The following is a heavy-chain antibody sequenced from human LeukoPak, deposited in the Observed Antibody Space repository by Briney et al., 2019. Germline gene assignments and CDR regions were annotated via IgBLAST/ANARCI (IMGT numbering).Heavy chain of an antibody. J-gene: IGHJ5*02. V-gene: IGHV1-18*04. D-gene: IGHD3-10*01. Sequence: ASVKVSCKASGYTFTNYYIHWVRQAPGQGLEWMGWISAYNGNTNYAQKLQGRVTMTTDTSTSTAYVELRSLRSDDTAVYYCARASLWFGELLPLPWGQGTLVTVSS. CDR2: ISAYNGNT. CDR3: ARASLWFGELLPLP. CDR1: GYTFTNYY.